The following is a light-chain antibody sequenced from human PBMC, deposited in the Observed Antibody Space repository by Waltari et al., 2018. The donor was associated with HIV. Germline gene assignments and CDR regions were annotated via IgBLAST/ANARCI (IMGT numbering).Light chain of an antibody. CDR1: KLGDEY. J-gene: IGLJ3*02. V-gene: IGLV3-1*01. CDR3: STWDVSLGAGV. CDR2: QDS. Sequence: SYELTQPPSVSVSPGQTARITCSGEKLGDEYVSWFQQRPGRSPILVIYQDSKWPSGIPERFSGSNSGNTATLTISGTQAMDEADYYCSTWDVSLGAGVFGGGTKLTVL.